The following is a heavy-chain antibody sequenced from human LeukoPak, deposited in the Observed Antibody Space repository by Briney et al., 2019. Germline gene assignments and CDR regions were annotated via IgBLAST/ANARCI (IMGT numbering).Heavy chain of an antibody. CDR3: ARGNWNDFPTGYYYYGMDV. D-gene: IGHD1-1*01. CDR1: GGTFSSYA. V-gene: IGHV1-69*13. J-gene: IGHJ6*04. Sequence: ASVTVSCKASGGTFSSYAISWVRQAPGQGLEWMGGIIPILGTANYAQKFQGRVTITADESTSTAYMELSSLRSEDTAVYYCARGNWNDFPTGYYYYGMDVWGKGTTVTVSS. CDR2: IIPILGTA.